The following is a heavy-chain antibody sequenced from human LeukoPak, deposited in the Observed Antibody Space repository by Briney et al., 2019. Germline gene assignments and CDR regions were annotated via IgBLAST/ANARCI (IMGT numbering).Heavy chain of an antibody. J-gene: IGHJ6*03. CDR1: GFRFSGYA. CDR3: AKGSAYYDFSYTVV. V-gene: IGHV3-23*01. Sequence: GGSLRLSCAGSGFRFSGYAMSWVRQAPGKGLDWVSTISGSGDTTYYADSVKGRFAISRDNAKNTLDLQMNSLTAEDTAVYYCAKGSAYYDFSYTVVCGEGTTVTVSS. CDR2: ISGSGDTT.